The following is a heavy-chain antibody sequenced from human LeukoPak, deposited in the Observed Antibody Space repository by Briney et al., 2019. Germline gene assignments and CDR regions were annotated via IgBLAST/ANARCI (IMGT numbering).Heavy chain of an antibody. CDR3: ARGFGYTDAVDN. CDR1: GFTFSIYE. Sequence: QSGGSLTLSCAASGFTFSIYEMNWVRQAPGKGLEWVSYIGSSGISIYYADSVKGRFTISRHNAKTSLYLQMNSLRAEDTAVYYCARGFGYTDAVDNWGQGNLVTVSS. D-gene: IGHD3-10*01. V-gene: IGHV3-48*03. CDR2: IGSSGISI. J-gene: IGHJ4*02.